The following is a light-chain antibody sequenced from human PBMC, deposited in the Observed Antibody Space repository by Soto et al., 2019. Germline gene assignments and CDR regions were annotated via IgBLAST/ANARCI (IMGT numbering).Light chain of an antibody. CDR3: AAWDDSLNGYV. CDR1: SSNIGSNT. CDR2: TND. J-gene: IGLJ1*01. V-gene: IGLV1-44*01. Sequence: QSALTQPPSASGTPGQRVTISCSGSSSNIGSNTVNWYQQHPGTAPTLLIYTNDQRPSGVPDRFSCSKSGTSASLAISGLQSEDEADYYCAAWDDSLNGYVFGAGTKVTVL.